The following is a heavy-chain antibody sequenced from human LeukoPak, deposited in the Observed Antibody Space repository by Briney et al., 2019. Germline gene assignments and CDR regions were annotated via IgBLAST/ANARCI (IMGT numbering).Heavy chain of an antibody. CDR2: IYSGGST. CDR3: AKVVPGY. V-gene: IGHV3-53*01. CDR1: GFTVSSNY. J-gene: IGHJ4*02. Sequence: PGGSLRLSCAASGFTVSSNYMSWVRQAPGKGLEWGSVIYSGGSTYYADSVKGRFTISRDNSKETLYLQMNSLRAEETAVYYCAKVVPGYWGQGTLVTVSA. D-gene: IGHD3-16*02.